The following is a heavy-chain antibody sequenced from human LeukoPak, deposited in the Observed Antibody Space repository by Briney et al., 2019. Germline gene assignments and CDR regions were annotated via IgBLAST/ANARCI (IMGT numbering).Heavy chain of an antibody. Sequence: GGSLRLSCAASGFTFSSYYMHWVRQAPGKGLVWVSRINYDGSGTSYADSVKGRFTISRDNAKNTLYLQMNSLRAEDTAVYFCTRNWGSDYWGQGTLVTVSS. CDR2: INYDGSGT. CDR3: TRNWGSDY. D-gene: IGHD7-27*01. CDR1: GFTFSSYY. J-gene: IGHJ4*02. V-gene: IGHV3-74*01.